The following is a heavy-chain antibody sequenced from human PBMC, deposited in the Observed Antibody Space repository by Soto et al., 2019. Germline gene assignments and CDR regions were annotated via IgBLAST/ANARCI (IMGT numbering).Heavy chain of an antibody. CDR1: GGSISSGGYY. CDR3: ASIVSSAHGEFSD. V-gene: IGHV4-31*03. J-gene: IGHJ4*02. CDR2: IYYSGST. Sequence: QVQLQESDPGLVKPSQTLSLTCTVSGGSISSGGYYWSWMRQHPGKGLEWIGYIYYSGSTYYNPSLKSRVTISVDTSKNQFSLKLSSVTAADTAVYYCASIVSSAHGEFSDWGQGTLVTVSS. D-gene: IGHD3-10*01.